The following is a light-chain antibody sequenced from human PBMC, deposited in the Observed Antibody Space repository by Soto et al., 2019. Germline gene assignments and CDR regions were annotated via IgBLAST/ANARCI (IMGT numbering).Light chain of an antibody. Sequence: DIQMTQAPSSLSASGEDRVTITCRASQSSSSYLNWYQQKPGKAPKLLIYAASSLQSGVPSRFSGGGSGTDFTLTISSLQPEDFATYYCQQSYSTPLTFGPGTKVDIK. CDR3: QQSYSTPLT. CDR1: QSSSSY. CDR2: AAS. J-gene: IGKJ3*01. V-gene: IGKV1-39*01.